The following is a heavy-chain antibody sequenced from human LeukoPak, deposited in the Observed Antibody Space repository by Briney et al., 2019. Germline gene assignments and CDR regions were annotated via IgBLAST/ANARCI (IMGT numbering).Heavy chain of an antibody. J-gene: IGHJ4*02. V-gene: IGHV3-20*04. D-gene: IGHD2-2*01. Sequence: GGSLRLSCAASGFTFDDYGMSWVRQAPGKGLEWVSGINWNGGSTGYADSVKGRSTISRDNAKNSLYLQMNSLRAEDTALYYCARDEYCSSTSCYPFDYWGQGTLVTVSS. CDR3: ARDEYCSSTSCYPFDY. CDR2: INWNGGST. CDR1: GFTFDDYG.